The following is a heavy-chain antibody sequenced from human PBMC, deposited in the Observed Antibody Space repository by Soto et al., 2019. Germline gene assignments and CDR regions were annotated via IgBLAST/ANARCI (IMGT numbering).Heavy chain of an antibody. CDR3: AKDQASGQGSFDS. CDR2: ISYDGSNQ. V-gene: IGHV3-30*18. CDR1: GFTFNIYG. Sequence: VKLVESGGGVVQPGGSLRLCCAASGFTFNIYGMHWVRQAPDKGLEWVALISYDGSNQYYADSVKGRFTISRDNSKNTLFLQMNSPRADDTAVYYCAKDQASGQGSFDSWGQGTLVTVSS. J-gene: IGHJ4*02.